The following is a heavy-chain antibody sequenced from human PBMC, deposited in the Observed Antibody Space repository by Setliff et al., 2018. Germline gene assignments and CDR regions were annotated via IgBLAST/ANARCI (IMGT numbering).Heavy chain of an antibody. Sequence: GASVKVSCKASGYTFTNHYMHWVRQAPGQGLEWMGMINPGGGSTTYAQKFQGRVTMTRDTSTSTVYMERSSLRTEDTAVYYCARGYYDSYARYYVVGDYWGQGTPVTVSS. CDR2: INPGGGST. CDR3: ARGYYDSYARYYVVGDY. J-gene: IGHJ4*02. V-gene: IGHV1-46*01. D-gene: IGHD3-22*01. CDR1: GYTFTNHY.